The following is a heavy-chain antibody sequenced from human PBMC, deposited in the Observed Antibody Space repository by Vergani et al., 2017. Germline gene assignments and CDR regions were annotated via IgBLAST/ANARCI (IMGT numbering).Heavy chain of an antibody. Sequence: EVDLVESGGGLAQPGGSLRLSCEASGITFWKFGMHWVRQGPGKGLEWVSGISWNSGAVDYADSVRGRFTISRDNAKNSAYLQMNSLRVDDTAVYYCARYYDSGHWGRGTLVIVSS. CDR3: ARYYDSGH. D-gene: IGHD3-10*01. V-gene: IGHV3-9*01. CDR2: ISWNSGAV. CDR1: GITFWKFG. J-gene: IGHJ4*02.